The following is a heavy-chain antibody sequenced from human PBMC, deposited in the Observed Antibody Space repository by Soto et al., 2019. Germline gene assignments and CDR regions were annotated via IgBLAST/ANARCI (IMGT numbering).Heavy chain of an antibody. Sequence: QVQLVQSGAEMKKPGATVKVSCKASGYTFTSYGISWVRQAPGQGPEWMGWISAYNGDTRFAQQLKGRVAMTTDTSTNSAYMELRSLRFDDTGIYYCARDRITIFDRDDMDVWGQGTALTVSS. CDR1: GYTFTSYG. D-gene: IGHD3-3*01. J-gene: IGHJ6*02. CDR3: ARDRITIFDRDDMDV. V-gene: IGHV1-18*01. CDR2: ISAYNGDT.